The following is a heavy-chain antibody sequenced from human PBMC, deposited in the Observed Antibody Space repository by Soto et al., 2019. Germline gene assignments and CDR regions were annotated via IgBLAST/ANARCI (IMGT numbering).Heavy chain of an antibody. J-gene: IGHJ1*01. CDR1: GFTFSTYG. D-gene: IGHD2-21*02. CDR2: ISSDGNNK. V-gene: IGHV3-30*03. CDR3: AREEHIVVVTAIPAEYFQY. Sequence: QVQLVESGGGVVQPGRSLRLSCAASGFTFSTYGMLWVRQAPGKGLEWVAAISSDGNNKHYADSVKGRFTISRESSKNTLYLQMNSLSPEDTAVYYCAREEHIVVVTAIPAEYFQYWGQGTLVTVSS.